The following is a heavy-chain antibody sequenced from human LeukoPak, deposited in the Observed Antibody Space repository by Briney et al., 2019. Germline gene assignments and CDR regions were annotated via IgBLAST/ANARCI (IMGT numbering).Heavy chain of an antibody. J-gene: IGHJ4*02. CDR2: IGTAGDT. V-gene: IGHV3-13*01. D-gene: IGHD1-26*01. Sequence: TGGSLRLSCAASGFTFSSYDMHWVRHATGKGLEWVSAIGTAGDTYYPGSVKGRFTISRENAKNSLYLQMNSLRAGDTAVYYCARGSPYSGAIDYWGQGTLVTVSS. CDR3: ARGSPYSGAIDY. CDR1: GFTFSSYD.